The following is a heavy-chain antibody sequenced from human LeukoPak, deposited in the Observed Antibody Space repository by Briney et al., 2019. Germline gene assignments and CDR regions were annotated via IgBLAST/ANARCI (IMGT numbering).Heavy chain of an antibody. V-gene: IGHV3-64*01. Sequence: GGSLRLSCAASGFNFSHYAMHWVRQAPGKGLEYVSAINTKGDITYYANSVKGRFAISRDNSRNTLYLQLGSLGAEDMSVYYCARGGSLVRGVPPSFFDFWGQGTLVTVSS. CDR2: INTKGDIT. J-gene: IGHJ4*02. CDR1: GFNFSHYA. CDR3: ARGGSLVRGVPPSFFDF. D-gene: IGHD3-10*01.